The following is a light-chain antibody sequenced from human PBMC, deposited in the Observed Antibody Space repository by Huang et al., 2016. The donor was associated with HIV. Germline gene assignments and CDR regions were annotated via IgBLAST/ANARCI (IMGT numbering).Light chain of an antibody. CDR3: QQYYTTPT. CDR2: GAS. CDR1: QTILYSSNNETY. V-gene: IGKV4-1*01. J-gene: IGKJ4*01. Sequence: DVVMTQSPDSLTVSLGARATINCKSSQTILYSSNNETYLAWYQQRPRQSPRLLIQGASARASGVPERFSGSGSGTHFTLTINGLQAEDVALYFCQQYYTTPTFGGGTRVEI.